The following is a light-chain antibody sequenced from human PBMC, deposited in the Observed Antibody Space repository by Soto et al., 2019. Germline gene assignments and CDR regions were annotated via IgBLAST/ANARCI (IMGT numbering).Light chain of an antibody. CDR1: QDISTF. Sequence: DIQMTQSPSSLSASVEDSVTITCRATQDISTFLNWYQQRPGKAPNVLIYRASTLQGDVPSRFSGSGSGTDFTLTISGLQPEDFEIYYCQQSYSTPFTFGQGTQVEV. V-gene: IGKV1-39*01. CDR2: RAS. CDR3: QQSYSTPFT. J-gene: IGKJ2*01.